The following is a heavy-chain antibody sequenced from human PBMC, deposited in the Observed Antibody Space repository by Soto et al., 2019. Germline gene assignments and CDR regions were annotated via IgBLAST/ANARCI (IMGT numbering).Heavy chain of an antibody. Sequence: QVQLVQSGAEVKKPGASVKVSCKASGYTFTSYGISWVRQAPGQGLEWMGWISAYNGNTNYAQKLQGRVTMTTDTSTSTAYMELRSRRSDDTAVYYCAREDTAMAHRYYGMDVWGQGTTVTASS. J-gene: IGHJ6*02. V-gene: IGHV1-18*01. CDR2: ISAYNGNT. D-gene: IGHD5-18*01. CDR1: GYTFTSYG. CDR3: AREDTAMAHRYYGMDV.